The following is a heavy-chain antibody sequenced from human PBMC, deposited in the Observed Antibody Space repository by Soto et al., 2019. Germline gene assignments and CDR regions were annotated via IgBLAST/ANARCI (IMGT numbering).Heavy chain of an antibody. CDR3: TRGTFETTAPFY. J-gene: IGHJ4*02. CDR2: IFASGRT. Sequence: QVQLQESGPGLVNPSETVSLTCTLSGGSISNDRWSWVRQPAGKGLEWIGRIFASGRTNYNPSLQSRVTMSVDTSNNQFSLKLTSVTAADTAVYYCTRGTFETTAPFYWGPGTLVTVSS. D-gene: IGHD1-7*01. CDR1: GGSISNDR. V-gene: IGHV4-4*07.